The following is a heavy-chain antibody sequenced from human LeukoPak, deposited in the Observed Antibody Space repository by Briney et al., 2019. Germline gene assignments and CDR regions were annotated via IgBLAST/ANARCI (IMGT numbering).Heavy chain of an antibody. CDR1: GFTFSSYE. Sequence: PGGSLRLSCAASGFTFSSYEMNWVRQAPGKGLEWVSYISSSGSTIYYADSVKGRFTISRDNAKSSLYLQLNSLRAEDTATYYCAKGQPSYCTSDTCHRFDWFDPWGQGTLVTVSS. CDR2: ISSSGSTI. J-gene: IGHJ5*02. CDR3: AKGQPSYCTSDTCHRFDWFDP. D-gene: IGHD2-8*02. V-gene: IGHV3-48*03.